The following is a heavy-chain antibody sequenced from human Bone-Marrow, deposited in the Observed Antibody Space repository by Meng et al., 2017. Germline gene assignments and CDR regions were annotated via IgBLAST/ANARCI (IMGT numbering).Heavy chain of an antibody. V-gene: IGHV3-33*01. D-gene: IGHD4-23*01. J-gene: IGHJ4*02. CDR2: IWYDGSNK. Sequence: GESLKIPCAASGFTFSSYGMHWVRQAPGKGLEWVAVIWYDGSNKYYADSVKGRFTISRDNSKNTLYLQMNSLRAEDTAVYYCARGLDYGGNSISNYWGQGTLVTVSS. CDR3: ARGLDYGGNSISNY. CDR1: GFTFSSYG.